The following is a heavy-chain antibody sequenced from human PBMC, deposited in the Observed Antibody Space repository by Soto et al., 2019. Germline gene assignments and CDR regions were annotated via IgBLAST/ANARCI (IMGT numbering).Heavy chain of an antibody. J-gene: IGHJ6*03. CDR2: IKQDGSEK. V-gene: IGHV3-7*01. Sequence: EVQLVESGGGLVQPGGSLRLSCAASGFTFSSYWMSWVRQAPGKGLEWVANIKQDGSEKYYVDSVKGRFTISRDNAKNSLYLQMNSLRAEDTAVYYCAREGPQTYYDFWSGSYNYMDVWGKGTTVTVSS. D-gene: IGHD3-3*01. CDR3: AREGPQTYYDFWSGSYNYMDV. CDR1: GFTFSSYW.